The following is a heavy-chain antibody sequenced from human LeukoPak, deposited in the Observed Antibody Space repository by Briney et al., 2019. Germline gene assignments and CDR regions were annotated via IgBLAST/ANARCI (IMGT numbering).Heavy chain of an antibody. J-gene: IGHJ6*02. CDR3: ARVNGRITIFGVVIPYYYYGMDV. D-gene: IGHD3-3*01. Sequence: PGGSLRLSCAASGFTFSSYEMNWVRQAPGKGLEWVSYISSSGSTIYYADSVKGRFTISRDNAKNSLYLQMNSLRAEDTAVYYCARVNGRITIFGVVIPYYYYGMDVWGQGTTVTVSS. V-gene: IGHV3-48*03. CDR1: GFTFSSYE. CDR2: ISSSGSTI.